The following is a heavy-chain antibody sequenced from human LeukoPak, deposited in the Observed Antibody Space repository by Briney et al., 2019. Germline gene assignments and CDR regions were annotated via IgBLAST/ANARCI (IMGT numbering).Heavy chain of an antibody. Sequence: PGGSLRLSCAASGFTVSDNYMSWVLQAPGQGLEWVSAISGGGSATYYADSVKGRFTISRDNSKNTLYLQMNSLRAEDTAVYYCAKNYDSSVYYSEGFDYWGQGTLVTVSS. CDR2: ISGGGSAT. CDR1: GFTVSDNY. V-gene: IGHV3-23*01. D-gene: IGHD3-22*01. CDR3: AKNYDSSVYYSEGFDY. J-gene: IGHJ4*02.